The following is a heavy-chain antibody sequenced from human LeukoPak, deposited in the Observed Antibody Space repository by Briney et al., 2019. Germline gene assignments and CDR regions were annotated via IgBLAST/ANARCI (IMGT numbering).Heavy chain of an antibody. J-gene: IGHJ4*02. CDR2: IYSSGSN. CDR3: AREPTSGREPTSGRPLDY. D-gene: IGHD5-12*01. Sequence: SETLSLTCTVSGGSISGYFWSWIRQPAGKGLEWIGRIYSSGSNNYNPSPKSRVTMSLDTAKNHFSLNLTSVTAADTAVYYCAREPTSGREPTSGRPLDYWGQGTLVTVSS. V-gene: IGHV4-4*07. CDR1: GGSISGYF.